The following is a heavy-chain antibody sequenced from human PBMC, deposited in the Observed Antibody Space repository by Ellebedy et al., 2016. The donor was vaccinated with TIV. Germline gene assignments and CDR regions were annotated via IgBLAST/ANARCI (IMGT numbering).Heavy chain of an antibody. CDR1: GFTFSSYG. V-gene: IGHV3-33*01. Sequence: GESLKISXAASGFTFSSYGMHWVRQAPGKGLEWVAVIWYDGSNKYYADSVKGRFTISRDNSKNTLYLQMNSLRAEDTAVYYCARDRYGDYYFDHWGQGTLVTVSS. J-gene: IGHJ4*02. D-gene: IGHD4-17*01. CDR3: ARDRYGDYYFDH. CDR2: IWYDGSNK.